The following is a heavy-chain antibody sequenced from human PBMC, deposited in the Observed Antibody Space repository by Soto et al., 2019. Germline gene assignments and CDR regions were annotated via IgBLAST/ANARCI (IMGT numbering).Heavy chain of an antibody. CDR3: ARDSTSWFPYHGIDV. D-gene: IGHD6-13*01. CDR2: INAGNGNT. Sequence: ASVKVSCKASGYTFTSYAMHWVRQAPGQRLEWMGWINAGNGNTKYSQKFQGRVTITRDTSASTAYMELSSLRSEDTAVYYCARDSTSWFPYHGIDVWGRGTTVTVSS. V-gene: IGHV1-3*01. CDR1: GYTFTSYA. J-gene: IGHJ6*02.